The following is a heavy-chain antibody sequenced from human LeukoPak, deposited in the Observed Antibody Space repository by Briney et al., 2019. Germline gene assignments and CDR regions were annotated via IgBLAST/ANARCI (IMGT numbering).Heavy chain of an antibody. V-gene: IGHV3-21*01. Sequence: PGGSLRLSCAASGFTFSSYSMNWVRQAPGKGLEWVSSISSSSSYIYYADSVKGRFTISRDNAKNSLYLQMNSLRAEDTAVYYCARDGQGLLLWFGESYFDYWGQGTLVTVSS. CDR3: ARDGQGLLLWFGESYFDY. J-gene: IGHJ4*02. D-gene: IGHD3-10*01. CDR1: GFTFSSYS. CDR2: ISSSSSYI.